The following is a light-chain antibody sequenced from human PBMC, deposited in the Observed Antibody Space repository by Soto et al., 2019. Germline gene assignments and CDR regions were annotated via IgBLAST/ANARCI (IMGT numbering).Light chain of an antibody. J-gene: IGKJ1*01. CDR1: QRVSGGF. Sequence: DIVLTQSPATLSLSPGERATLYCGASQRVSGGFLAWYQQKPGQAPRLLIYDASNRATGIPARFSGSGSGTDFTLTISSLEPEDFAVYYCQQRSNWGTFGQGTKVDIK. CDR2: DAS. CDR3: QQRSNWGT. V-gene: IGKV3-11*01.